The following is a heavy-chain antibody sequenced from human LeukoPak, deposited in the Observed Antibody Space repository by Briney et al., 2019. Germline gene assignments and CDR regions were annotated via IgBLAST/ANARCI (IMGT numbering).Heavy chain of an antibody. V-gene: IGHV3-73*01. CDR3: TRDRGTYNWLDP. CDR2: IDRPAKSYAT. D-gene: IGHD1-26*01. CDR1: GFTLSDSA. J-gene: IGHJ5*02. Sequence: GGSLRLSCAASGFTLSDSAIHWARQASGKGRVGVGLIDRPAKSYATAYGASVGGRFTISRDDSKNTAYLQMDSLKTEDTALYYCTRDRGTYNWLDPWGQGTLVTVSS.